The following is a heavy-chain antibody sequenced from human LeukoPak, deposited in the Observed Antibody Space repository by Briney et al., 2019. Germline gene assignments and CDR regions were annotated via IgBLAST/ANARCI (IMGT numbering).Heavy chain of an antibody. CDR3: ARTNIVGAPSY. Sequence: GGSLRLSCAASGLTFSSYSMNWVRQAPGKGLEWVSSISSSSSYIYYADSVKGRFTISRDNAKNSLYLQMNSLRAEDTAVYYCARTNIVGAPSYWGQGTLVTVSS. J-gene: IGHJ4*02. CDR2: ISSSSSYI. D-gene: IGHD1-26*01. V-gene: IGHV3-21*01. CDR1: GLTFSSYS.